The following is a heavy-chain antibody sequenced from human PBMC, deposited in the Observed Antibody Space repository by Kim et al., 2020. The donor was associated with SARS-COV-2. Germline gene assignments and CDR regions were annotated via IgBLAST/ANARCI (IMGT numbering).Heavy chain of an antibody. CDR3: AIYSSGGIFYFDY. CDR1: GGTFSSYA. CDR2: IIPIFGTA. D-gene: IGHD6-19*01. V-gene: IGHV1-69*13. Sequence: SVKVSCKASGGTFSSYAISWVRQAPGQGLEWMGGIIPIFGTANYAQKFQGRVSITADESTSTAYMELSSLRSEDTAVYYCAIYSSGGIFYFDYWGQGTLVTVSS. J-gene: IGHJ4*02.